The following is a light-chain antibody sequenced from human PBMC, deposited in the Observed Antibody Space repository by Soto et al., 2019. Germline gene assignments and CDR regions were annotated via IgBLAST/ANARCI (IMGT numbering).Light chain of an antibody. CDR2: KAS. J-gene: IGKJ1*01. CDR3: QHLET. Sequence: DIQMTQSPSTLSASVGDRVTITCRASQSISSWLAWYQQKPGKAPKLLIYKASSLESGVLSRFSGSGSGTEFTLTISSLQPDDFATYYCQHLETFGQGTKVDIK. CDR1: QSISSW. V-gene: IGKV1-5*03.